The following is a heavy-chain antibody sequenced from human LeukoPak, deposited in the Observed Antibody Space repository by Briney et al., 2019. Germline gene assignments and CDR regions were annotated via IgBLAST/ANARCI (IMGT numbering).Heavy chain of an antibody. J-gene: IGHJ6*03. Sequence: GGSLRLSCAASGFTFSNYGMHWVRQALGKGLEWVALIRFDGTDKYYADSVKGRFTISRDNSKSTLYLQMNSLRAEDTAVYYCARDPLRRRGYYYYYYMDVWGKGTTVTVSS. D-gene: IGHD3-16*01. CDR2: IRFDGTDK. CDR3: ARDPLRRRGYYYYYYMDV. V-gene: IGHV3-30*02. CDR1: GFTFSNYG.